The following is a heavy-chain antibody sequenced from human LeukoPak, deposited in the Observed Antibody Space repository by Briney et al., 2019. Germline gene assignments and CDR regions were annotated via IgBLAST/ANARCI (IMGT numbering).Heavy chain of an antibody. J-gene: IGHJ6*04. D-gene: IGHD2-2*02. V-gene: IGHV3-48*03. CDR3: ARAQVVEADALQYYYFGMDV. Sequence: GGSLRLSCAASGFIFSNYEMKWIRQAPGKGLEWVSYIRNSGGTIYYADSVKVRFTISRYNDKNSMYLQMNSLRAEHTAVYYCARAQVVEADALQYYYFGMDVWGKGTTVTVSS. CDR2: IRNSGGTI. CDR1: GFIFSNYE.